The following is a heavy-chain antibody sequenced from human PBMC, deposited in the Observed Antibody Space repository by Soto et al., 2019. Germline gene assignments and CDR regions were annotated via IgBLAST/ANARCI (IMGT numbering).Heavy chain of an antibody. CDR2: IYYSGST. D-gene: IGHD2-8*02. V-gene: IGHV4-39*01. CDR1: GGSISSTTYY. J-gene: IGHJ4*02. CDR3: ARRPPSFTGEDY. Sequence: SETLSLTCTVSGGSISSTTYYCGWIRQPPGKGLEWIGSIYYSGSTYYNPSLKSRVTISVDTSKNQFSLKLNSVTAADTAVFYCARRPPSFTGEDYWGQGMLVTVSS.